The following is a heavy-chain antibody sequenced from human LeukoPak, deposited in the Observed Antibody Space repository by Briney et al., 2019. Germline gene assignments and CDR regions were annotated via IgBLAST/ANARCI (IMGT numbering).Heavy chain of an antibody. V-gene: IGHV4-34*01. CDR3: ASAYYWTFDY. Sequence: SETLSLTCAVYGGSFSGYYWSWIRQPPGKGLEWIGEINHSGSTNYNPSLKSRVTISVDTSKNQFSLKLSSVTAADTAVYYCASAYYWTFDYWGQGTLVTVSS. J-gene: IGHJ4*02. CDR1: GGSFSGYY. D-gene: IGHD1-20*01. CDR2: INHSGST.